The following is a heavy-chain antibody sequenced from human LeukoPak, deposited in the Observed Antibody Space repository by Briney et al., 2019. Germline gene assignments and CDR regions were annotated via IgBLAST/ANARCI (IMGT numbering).Heavy chain of an antibody. CDR3: ARTRGYYFDY. CDR1: GYSFTNYY. Sequence: ASVKVSCKASGYSFTNYYMHWVRQAPGQGLEWMTMINPSGGSTTYAQNFQDRVTVTRAMSTSTGYMELSSRTSEDTAVYYCARTRGYYFDYWGQGTLGTVSS. CDR2: INPSGGST. V-gene: IGHV1-46*01. J-gene: IGHJ4*02.